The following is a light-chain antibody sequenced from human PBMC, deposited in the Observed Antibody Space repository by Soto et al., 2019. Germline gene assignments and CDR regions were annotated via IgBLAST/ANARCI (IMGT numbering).Light chain of an antibody. CDR2: GVS. Sequence: DTVMTQSPATLSVSPGETATLSCRASESVGSHLAWYQQKAGQAPRLLIYGVSTRATGIPPRFRGSGSETDFTLTISSLQSEDSAIYYCQQYDNWPPWTFGQGTKVEI. CDR3: QQYDNWPPWT. J-gene: IGKJ1*01. V-gene: IGKV3-15*01. CDR1: ESVGSH.